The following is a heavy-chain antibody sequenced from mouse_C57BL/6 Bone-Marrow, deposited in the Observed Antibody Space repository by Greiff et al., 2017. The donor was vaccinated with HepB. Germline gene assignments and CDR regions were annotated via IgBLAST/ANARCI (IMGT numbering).Heavy chain of an antibody. D-gene: IGHD2-5*01. CDR2: ISSGGSYT. Sequence: EVKLVESGGDLVKPGGSLKLSCAASGFTFSSYGMSWVRQTPDKRLEWVATISSGGSYTYYPDSVKGRFTISRDNAKNTLYLQMSSLKSEDTAMYYCARYSKERYFDVWGTGTTVTVSS. CDR3: ARYSKERYFDV. V-gene: IGHV5-6*02. J-gene: IGHJ1*03. CDR1: GFTFSSYG.